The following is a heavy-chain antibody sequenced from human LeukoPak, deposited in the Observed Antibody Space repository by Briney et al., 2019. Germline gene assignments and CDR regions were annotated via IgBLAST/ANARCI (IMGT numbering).Heavy chain of an antibody. CDR2: INPSGGST. D-gene: IGHD4-11*01. CDR3: ARVRPVTTTFDY. Sequence: ASVKASCKASGYTFTSYGISWVRQAPGQGLEWMGIINPSGGSTSYAQKFQGRVTMTRDTSTSTVYMELSSLRSEDTAVYYCARVRPVTTTFDYWGQGTLVTVSS. J-gene: IGHJ4*02. CDR1: GYTFTSYG. V-gene: IGHV1-46*01.